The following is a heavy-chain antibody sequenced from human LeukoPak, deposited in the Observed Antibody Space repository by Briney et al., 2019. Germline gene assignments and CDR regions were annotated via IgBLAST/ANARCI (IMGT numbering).Heavy chain of an antibody. CDR1: GYTFTGYY. Sequence: ASVKVSCKASGYTFTGYYMHWVRQAPGQGLEWMGWINPNSGGTNYAQKFQGRVTMTGDTSISTAYMELSRLRSDDTAVYYCARGNPTFPTSITIIVVVIGRFDPWGQGALVTVSS. CDR2: INPNSGGT. V-gene: IGHV1-2*02. CDR3: ARGNPTFPTSITIIVVVIGRFDP. D-gene: IGHD3-22*01. J-gene: IGHJ5*02.